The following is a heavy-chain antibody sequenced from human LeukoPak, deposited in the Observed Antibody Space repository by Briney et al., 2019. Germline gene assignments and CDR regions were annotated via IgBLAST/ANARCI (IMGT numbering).Heavy chain of an antibody. CDR3: ARVVGAGWFDP. V-gene: IGHV4-59*01. CDR1: GGSISSYY. CDR2: IYYSGST. D-gene: IGHD1-26*01. Sequence: PSETLSLTCTVSGGSISSYYWSWIRQPPGKGLEWIEYIYYSGSTNYNPSLKSRVTISVDTSKNQFSLKLSSVTAADTAVYYCARVVGAGWFDPWGQGTLVTVSS. J-gene: IGHJ5*02.